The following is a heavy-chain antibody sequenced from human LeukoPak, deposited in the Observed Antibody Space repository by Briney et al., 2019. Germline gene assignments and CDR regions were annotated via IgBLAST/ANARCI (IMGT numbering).Heavy chain of an antibody. V-gene: IGHV4-59*01. CDR3: ARATGGVILDY. Sequence: PSETLSLTCTVSGGSISSYYWSWIRQPPGKGLEWIGYIYYSGSTNYNPSLKSRVTISVDTSKNQFSLKLSSVTAADTAVYYCARATGGVILDYWGQGTLVTVSS. D-gene: IGHD3-10*01. J-gene: IGHJ4*02. CDR1: GGSISSYY. CDR2: IYYSGST.